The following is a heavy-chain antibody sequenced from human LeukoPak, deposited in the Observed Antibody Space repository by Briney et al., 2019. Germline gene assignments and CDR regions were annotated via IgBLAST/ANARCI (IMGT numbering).Heavy chain of an antibody. J-gene: IGHJ6*03. CDR1: GYIFTGYY. CDR3: ARSYYGSGSYVYMDV. D-gene: IGHD3-10*01. CDR2: INPNSGDT. V-gene: IGHV1-2*02. Sequence: ASVKVSCKASGYIFTGYYMHWVRQAPGQGLEWMGWINPNSGDTNYAQKFQGRVTMTRDTSISTAYMELSRLRSDDTAVYYCARSYYGSGSYVYMDVWGKGTTVTISS.